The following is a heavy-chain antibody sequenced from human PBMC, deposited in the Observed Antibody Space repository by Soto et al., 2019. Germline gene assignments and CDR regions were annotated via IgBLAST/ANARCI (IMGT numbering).Heavy chain of an antibody. D-gene: IGHD4-17*01. CDR2: IYYSGST. J-gene: IGHJ6*02. Sequence: SGTLSLTCTVSGGSISSSSYDWGGVRQPPGKGLEWIGSIYYSGSTYYNPSLKSRVTISVDTSKNQFSLKLSSVTAADTAVYYCARTNYGDYYYGMDVWGQGTTVTVSS. CDR1: GGSISSSSYD. V-gene: IGHV4-39*01. CDR3: ARTNYGDYYYGMDV.